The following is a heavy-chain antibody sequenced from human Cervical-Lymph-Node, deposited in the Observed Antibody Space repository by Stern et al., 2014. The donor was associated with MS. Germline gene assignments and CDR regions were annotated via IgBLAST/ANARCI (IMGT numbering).Heavy chain of an antibody. V-gene: IGHV3-30*18. Sequence: VQLVQSGGGVVQPGRSLRLSCVASGFTFSDYGVHWVRQAPDKGLEWVALISYDASTKYYADSVRGRFTISRDNSNNTLFLQMNSLRAEDTAVYYCAKVASVSATTYYYGMDVWGQGATVIVSS. D-gene: IGHD5/OR15-5a*01. J-gene: IGHJ6*02. CDR3: AKVASVSATTYYYGMDV. CDR2: ISYDASTK. CDR1: GFTFSDYG.